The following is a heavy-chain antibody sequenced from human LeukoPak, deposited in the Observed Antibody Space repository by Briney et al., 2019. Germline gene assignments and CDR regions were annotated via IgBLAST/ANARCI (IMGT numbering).Heavy chain of an antibody. V-gene: IGHV4-4*02. CDR2: ISLSGHT. Sequence: PGGSLRLSCAASGFTFSSYGMHWVRQPPGQGLEWIGEISLSGHTNYNPSLRSRVTMSLDESKNHLSLILASVTAADTAIYYCSRESGPFSPFGHWGQGTLVTVTS. J-gene: IGHJ4*02. CDR1: GFTFSSYG. CDR3: SRESGPFSPFGH. D-gene: IGHD1-26*01.